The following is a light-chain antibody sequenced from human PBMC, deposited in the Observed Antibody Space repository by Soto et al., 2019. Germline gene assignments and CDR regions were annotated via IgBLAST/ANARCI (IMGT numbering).Light chain of an antibody. CDR3: QQYDIWPTT. J-gene: IGKJ1*01. V-gene: IGKV3-15*01. CDR2: GAS. Sequence: EIVMRQSPAILSRPPGERASLSCRASQSVSTHLAWFQQKPGQTPRLLFNGASTRATGIPARFTGSGSGTEFILTISSLQSEDFAVYYCQQYDIWPTTFGQGTKWIS. CDR1: QSVSTH.